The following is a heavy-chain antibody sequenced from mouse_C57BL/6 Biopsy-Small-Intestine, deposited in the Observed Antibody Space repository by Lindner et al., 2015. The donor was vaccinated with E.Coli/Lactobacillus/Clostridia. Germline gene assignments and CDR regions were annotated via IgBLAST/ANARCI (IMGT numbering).Heavy chain of an antibody. CDR1: GYTFTSYG. CDR3: ARRSSGWYWYFDL. J-gene: IGHJ1*01. V-gene: IGHV1-7*01. CDR2: ISAYNANT. Sequence: SVKVSCKASGYTFTSYGISWVRQAPGQGLEWMGWISAYNANTNYAQKLQGRVTMTTDTSTNTAYMELRSLKSDDTAVYYCARRSSGWYWYFDLWGRGTLVTVSS. D-gene: IGHD6-1*01.